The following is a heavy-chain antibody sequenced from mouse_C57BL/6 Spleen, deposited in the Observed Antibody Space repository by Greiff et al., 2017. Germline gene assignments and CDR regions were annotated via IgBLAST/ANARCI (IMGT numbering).Heavy chain of an antibody. CDR3: ARTYYDSSFAY. V-gene: IGHV5-17*01. D-gene: IGHD1-1*01. J-gene: IGHJ3*01. CDR1: GFTFSDYG. CDR2: FSSGISTI. Sequence: DVHLVESGGGLVKPGGSLKLPCAAPGFTFSDYGMHWFRQAPKKGLEWVAYFSSGISTIYYADTVKGRFTISRDNAKNTLFLQMTSLRSEDTAMYYCARTYYDSSFAYWGQGTLVTVSA.